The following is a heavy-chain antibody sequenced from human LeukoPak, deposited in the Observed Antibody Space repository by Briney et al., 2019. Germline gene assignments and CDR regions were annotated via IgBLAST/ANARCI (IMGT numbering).Heavy chain of an antibody. Sequence: SVKVSCKASGGTFSSYAISWVRQAPGQGLEWMGGIIPIFGTANYAQKFQGRVTITTDESTSTAYMELSSLRSEDTAVYYCARAGTTPREYSRNHYYYYMDVWGKGTTVTVSS. V-gene: IGHV1-69*05. CDR1: GGTFSSYA. D-gene: IGHD6-6*01. CDR3: ARAGTTPREYSRNHYYYYMDV. CDR2: IIPIFGTA. J-gene: IGHJ6*03.